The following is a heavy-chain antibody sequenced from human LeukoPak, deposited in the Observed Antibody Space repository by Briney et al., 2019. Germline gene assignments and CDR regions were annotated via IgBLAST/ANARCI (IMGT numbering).Heavy chain of an antibody. V-gene: IGHV1-2*02. CDR3: ARGRYSSGWYDYHYYYYMDV. Sequence: ASVKVSCKASGYTFTGYYMHWVRQAPGQGLEWMGWINPNSGGTNYAQKFQGRVTMTRDTSISTAYMELSRLRPDDTAVYYCARGRYSSGWYDYHYYYYMDVWGKGTTVTISS. D-gene: IGHD6-19*01. J-gene: IGHJ6*03. CDR1: GYTFTGYY. CDR2: INPNSGGT.